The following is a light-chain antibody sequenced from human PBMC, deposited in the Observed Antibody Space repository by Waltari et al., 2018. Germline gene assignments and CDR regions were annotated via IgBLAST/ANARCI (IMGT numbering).Light chain of an antibody. CDR2: ATS. Sequence: DIQMTQSPSTLSASVGDRVTITCRASQNISNIFTWYQQKPGKAPKLLIPATSTLQTGVPSRFSGSGSGTEFSLNISSLQPEDFATYYCQQSYSIPISFGPGTEVEIK. CDR1: QNISNI. J-gene: IGKJ3*01. CDR3: QQSYSIPIS. V-gene: IGKV1-39*01.